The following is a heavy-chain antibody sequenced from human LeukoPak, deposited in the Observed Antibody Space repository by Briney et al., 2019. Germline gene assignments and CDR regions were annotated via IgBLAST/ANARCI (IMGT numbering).Heavy chain of an antibody. J-gene: IGHJ3*02. Sequence: GGSLRLSCSASGFTFSSYAMHWVRQAPGEGLEYVSAVTSSGGSTYYADSVKGRFTISRDNSKNTLYLQVNSLRAEDTAMYYRARNILFAFDIWGQGTMVTVSS. CDR3: ARNILFAFDI. CDR1: GFTFSSYA. CDR2: VTSSGGST. V-gene: IGHV3-64*04.